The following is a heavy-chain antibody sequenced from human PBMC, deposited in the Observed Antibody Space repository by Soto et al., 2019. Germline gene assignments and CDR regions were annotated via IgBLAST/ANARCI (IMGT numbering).Heavy chain of an antibody. CDR1: GYSFTSYW. V-gene: IGHV5-51*01. CDR3: ATYIAAAANYYYYGMDV. CDR2: IYPGDSDT. Sequence: PGESLKISCKGSGYSFTSYWIGWVRQMPGKGLEWMGIIYPGDSDTRYSPSFQGQVTISADKSISTAYLQWSSLKASDTAMYYCATYIAAAANYYYYGMDVWGQGTTVTVSS. J-gene: IGHJ6*02. D-gene: IGHD6-13*01.